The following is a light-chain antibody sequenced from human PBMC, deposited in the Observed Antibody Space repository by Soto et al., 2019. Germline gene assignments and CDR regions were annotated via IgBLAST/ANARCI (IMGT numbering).Light chain of an antibody. J-gene: IGLJ3*02. Sequence: QSSLTQPASVSGSPGQSITISCTGTSSDVGGYNYVSWYQQNPGKAPKLMIYEVSNRPSGVSNRFSGSKSGSTASLTISGLQAEDEADYYCYSYTSSSTWVFGGGTKLTVL. CDR3: YSYTSSSTWV. CDR2: EVS. CDR1: SSDVGGYNY. V-gene: IGLV2-14*01.